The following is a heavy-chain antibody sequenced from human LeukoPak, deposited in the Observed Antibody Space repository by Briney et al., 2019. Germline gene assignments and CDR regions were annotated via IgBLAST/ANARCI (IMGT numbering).Heavy chain of an antibody. V-gene: IGHV1-3*01. D-gene: IGHD6-6*01. CDR2: INAGNGNT. J-gene: IGHJ4*02. CDR1: GYTFTSYA. CDR3: ARLYSSSSPLDY. Sequence: ASVKVSCKASGYTFTSYAMHWVRQAPGQRLEWMGWINAGNGNTKYSQKFQGRVTITRDTSASTAYMELSSLRSEDTAVYYCARLYSSSSPLDYWGQGTLVTVSS.